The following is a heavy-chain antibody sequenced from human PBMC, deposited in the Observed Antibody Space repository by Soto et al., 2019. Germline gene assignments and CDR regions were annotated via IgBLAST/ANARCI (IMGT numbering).Heavy chain of an antibody. Sequence: PSETLSLTCTVSGGSISDYYWSWIRQPPGKGLEWIGYIYNYNPSLKSRVTISLDTSKNQFSLKLSSVTAADTAVYYCARASPVMTTVPYYYYYGMDVWGQGTTVTVSS. CDR2: IY. D-gene: IGHD4-4*01. CDR1: GGSISDYY. J-gene: IGHJ6*02. V-gene: IGHV4-59*01. CDR3: ARASPVMTTVPYYYYYGMDV.